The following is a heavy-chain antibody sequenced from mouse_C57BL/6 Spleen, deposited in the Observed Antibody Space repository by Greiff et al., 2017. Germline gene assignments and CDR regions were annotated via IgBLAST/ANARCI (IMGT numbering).Heavy chain of an antibody. CDR1: GYSFTGYY. V-gene: IGHV1-42*01. Sequence: EVQLQQSGPELVKPGASVKISCKASGYSFTGYYMNWVKQSPEKSLEWIGEINPSTGGTTYNQKFKAKATLTVDKSSSTAYMQLKSLTSEDSAVYYCARALLVTTVPAGFAYWGQGTLVTVSA. J-gene: IGHJ3*01. CDR3: ARALLVTTVPAGFAY. CDR2: INPSTGGT. D-gene: IGHD1-1*01.